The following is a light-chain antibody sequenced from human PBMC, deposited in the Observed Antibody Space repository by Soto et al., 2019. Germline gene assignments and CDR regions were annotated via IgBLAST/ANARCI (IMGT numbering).Light chain of an antibody. CDR1: QRISSW. J-gene: IGKJ5*01. CDR2: DVS. V-gene: IGKV1-5*01. CDR3: QHYNSHSGYT. Sequence: DIQMTQPPSTLSASVGDRVTITCRARQRISSWLAWYQQKPEKAPKVLIYDVSSFDSGVPSRFSGSGSGTEFTLTISRLQPDDFATYYCQHYNSHSGYTFGQGTRLEIK.